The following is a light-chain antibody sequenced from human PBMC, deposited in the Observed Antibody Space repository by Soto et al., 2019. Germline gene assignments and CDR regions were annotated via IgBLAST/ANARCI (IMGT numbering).Light chain of an antibody. CDR2: DAS. V-gene: IGKV3-11*01. CDR1: QSVSSY. J-gene: IGKJ2*01. CDR3: QQRSNWPRT. Sequence: EIVLTQSPATLSLSPGERATLSCRASQSVSSYLAWYQQKPGQAPRLLIYDASNRATGIPARFSGSGSGTDFILTISSLEPADFAVYYCQQRSNWPRTFGQGTKLEIK.